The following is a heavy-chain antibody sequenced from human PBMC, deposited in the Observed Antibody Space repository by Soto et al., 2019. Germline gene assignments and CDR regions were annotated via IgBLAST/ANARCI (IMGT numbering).Heavy chain of an antibody. CDR1: GGSFSGYY. D-gene: IGHD6-6*01. CDR3: ARVGEAARPVDY. V-gene: IGHV4-34*01. J-gene: IGHJ4*02. CDR2: INHSGST. Sequence: PSETLSLTCAVYGGSFSGYYWSWIRQPPGKGLEWIGEINHSGSTNYNPSLKSRVTISVDTSKNQFSLKLSSVTAADTAVYYCARVGEAARPVDYWGQGTLVTVSS.